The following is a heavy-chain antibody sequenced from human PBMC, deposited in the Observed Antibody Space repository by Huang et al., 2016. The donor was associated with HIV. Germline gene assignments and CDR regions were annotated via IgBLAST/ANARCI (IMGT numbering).Heavy chain of an antibody. D-gene: IGHD3-16*01. V-gene: IGHV3-53*02. CDR2: VYSDGNT. J-gene: IGHJ6*03. CDR3: AKIGGSDYYYYYMDV. CDR1: GFTASANY. Sequence: EVQLVETGGGLIQPGGSLKLSCAASGFTASANYMSWVRQAPGKGLEWFSIVYSDGNTFYADSAKGPFIISRDNSKNTMYLQMTSRRAEDTAVYYCAKIGGSDYYYYYMDVWGKGATVTVSS.